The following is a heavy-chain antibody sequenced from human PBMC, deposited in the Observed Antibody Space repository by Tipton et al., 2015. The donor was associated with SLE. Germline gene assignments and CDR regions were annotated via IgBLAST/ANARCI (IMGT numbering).Heavy chain of an antibody. V-gene: IGHV4-59*11. J-gene: IGHJ6*02. D-gene: IGHD1-26*01. Sequence: TLSLTCTVSGGSISSQYWTWIRQPPGKGLEWIGCIYHSGSTYYNPSLKSRFTISVDTSKNQFSLKLSSVTAADTAVYYCARGIVGATFSMDVWGQGTTVTVSS. CDR1: GGSISSQY. CDR2: IYHSGST. CDR3: ARGIVGATFSMDV.